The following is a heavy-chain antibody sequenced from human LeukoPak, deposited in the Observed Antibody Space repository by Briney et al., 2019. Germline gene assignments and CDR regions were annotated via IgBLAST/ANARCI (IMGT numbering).Heavy chain of an antibody. J-gene: IGHJ6*02. CDR1: GYTFSSYY. Sequence: AASVKVSCKASGYTFSSYYMHWVRQAPGQGLEWMGVINPNGGTARYAQKFQGRITLTRDTSAKTVYMELSSLRSEDTAIYYCARISDPYCSGTSCYGGPLAHYKFYGMDVWGQGTTVTVSS. V-gene: IGHV1-46*01. D-gene: IGHD2-2*01. CDR2: INPNGGTA. CDR3: ARISDPYCSGTSCYGGPLAHYKFYGMDV.